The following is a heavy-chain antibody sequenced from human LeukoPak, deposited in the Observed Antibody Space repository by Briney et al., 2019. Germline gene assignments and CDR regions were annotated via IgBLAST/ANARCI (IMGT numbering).Heavy chain of an antibody. D-gene: IGHD4-17*01. CDR1: GFTFSNFW. Sequence: GGSLRLSCAASGFTFSNFWMHWVRQAPGKGLVWVSRINSDGSSTNYADSVKGRFTISRDNAKNTLYLQMNSLRAEDTAVYYCAKDPTTVTTPSRDDYWGQGTLVTVSS. V-gene: IGHV3-74*01. J-gene: IGHJ4*02. CDR3: AKDPTTVTTPSRDDY. CDR2: INSDGSST.